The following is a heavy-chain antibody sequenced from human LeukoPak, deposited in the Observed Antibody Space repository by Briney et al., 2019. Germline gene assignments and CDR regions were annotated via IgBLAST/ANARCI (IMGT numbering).Heavy chain of an antibody. CDR1: GYTFTGSY. CDR3: ARCYCSGGSCYSDDAFDI. CDR2: INPNSGGA. J-gene: IGHJ3*02. D-gene: IGHD2-15*01. Sequence: ASVKVSCKASGYTFTGSYMHWVRQAPGQGLEGMGWINPNSGGANYAQKFQGRVTMTRDTSISTAYMELSRPRSDDTAVYYCARCYCSGGSCYSDDAFDIWGQGTMVTVSS. V-gene: IGHV1-2*02.